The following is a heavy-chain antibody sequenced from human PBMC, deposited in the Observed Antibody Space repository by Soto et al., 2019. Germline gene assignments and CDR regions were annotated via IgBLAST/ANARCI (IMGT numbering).Heavy chain of an antibody. CDR1: GGTFSSYA. CDR2: IIPIFGTA. J-gene: IGHJ5*02. CDR3: ARDYYDSSGYITPRWFDP. D-gene: IGHD3-22*01. Sequence: SVKVSCKASGGTFSSYAISRVRQAPGQGLEWMGGIIPIFGTANYAQKFQGRVTITADESTSTAYMELSSLRSEDTAVYYCARDYYDSSGYITPRWFDPWGQGTLVTVSS. V-gene: IGHV1-69*13.